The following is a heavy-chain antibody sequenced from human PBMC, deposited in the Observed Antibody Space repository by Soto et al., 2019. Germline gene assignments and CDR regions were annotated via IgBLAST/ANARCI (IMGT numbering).Heavy chain of an antibody. CDR1: GFTFSVFA. D-gene: IGHD7-27*01. CDR2: ISGRGENT. J-gene: IGHJ3*01. V-gene: IGHV3-23*01. Sequence: EVQLLESGGGLVQPGGSLGLSCAASGFTFSVFAMSWVRQAPGKGLELVSTISGRGENTYYADSVKGRFTISRDNSKNTLNLQMNSLRGEDTAVYYCAKDRGTGDYGVNAVDLWGQGTMVTVAS. CDR3: AKDRGTGDYGVNAVDL.